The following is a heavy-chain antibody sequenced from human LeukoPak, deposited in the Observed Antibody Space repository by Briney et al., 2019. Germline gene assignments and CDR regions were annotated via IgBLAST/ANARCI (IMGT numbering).Heavy chain of an antibody. CDR3: VRDFMGMGGTTAYLHH. Sequence: PGGSLRLSCTASGFSFSYYWMSWVRQAPGKGLEWVSSISRSSRHVYYGGSVKGRFTISRDNAKNSLFLQMNSLRAEDMAVYYCVRDFMGMGGTTAYLHHWGQGTLVTVSS. CDR2: ISRSSRHV. D-gene: IGHD1-1*01. V-gene: IGHV3-21*01. CDR1: GFSFSYYW. J-gene: IGHJ1*01.